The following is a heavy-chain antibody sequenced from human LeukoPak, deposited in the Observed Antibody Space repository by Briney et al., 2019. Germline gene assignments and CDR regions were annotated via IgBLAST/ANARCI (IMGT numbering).Heavy chain of an antibody. V-gene: IGHV3-23*01. Sequence: GGSLRLSCAASGFTFSDYYMSWIRQAPGKGLEWVSAISGSGDSSYYADSVKGRFTLSRDNSKNTLYLQMNSLRAEDTAVYYCARDMKPYSYYYGMDVWGQGTTVTVSS. D-gene: IGHD2-15*01. CDR3: ARDMKPYSYYYGMDV. J-gene: IGHJ6*02. CDR1: GFTFSDYY. CDR2: ISGSGDSS.